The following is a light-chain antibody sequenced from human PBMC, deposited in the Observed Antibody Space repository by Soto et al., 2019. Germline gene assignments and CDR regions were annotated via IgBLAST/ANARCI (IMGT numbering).Light chain of an antibody. J-gene: IGLJ3*02. Sequence: QSALAQTASVSGSPGQSITISCTGTSSDVGYFDYVSWYQQHPGKAPKLMIFDVSDRSSGVSDRFSGSKSGNTASLTISGLQAEDEADYFCSSYASGSTHVLFGGGTKVTVL. CDR1: SSDVGYFDY. V-gene: IGLV2-14*03. CDR3: SSYASGSTHVL. CDR2: DVS.